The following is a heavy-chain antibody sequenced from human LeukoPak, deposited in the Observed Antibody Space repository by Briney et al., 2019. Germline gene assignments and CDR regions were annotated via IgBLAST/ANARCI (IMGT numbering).Heavy chain of an antibody. J-gene: IGHJ4*02. CDR1: GLTFTDAW. CDR3: TTAPTRTWLPYFGY. D-gene: IGHD5-24*01. V-gene: IGHV3-15*01. Sequence: GGSLRLSCAVSGLTFTDAWVSWVRQAPGKGLEWVARITASGTENYAAPVKARFPASRDDSKTTVYLQMKSLTTDDTAVYYCTTAPTRTWLPYFGYWGQGTVVTVSS. CDR2: ITASGTE.